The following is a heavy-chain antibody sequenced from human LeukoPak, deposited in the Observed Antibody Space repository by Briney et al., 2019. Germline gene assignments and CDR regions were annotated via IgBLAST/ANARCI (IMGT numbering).Heavy chain of an antibody. CDR3: ARFSPYGDFDI. Sequence: SETLSLTCAVYGGSFSSYYWGWIRQPPGKGLEWIGSIYYSGSTYYNPSLKSRVTISVDTSKNQFSLKLSSVTAADTAVYYCARFSPYGDFDIWGQGTMVTVSS. CDR2: IYYSGST. CDR1: GGSFSSYY. V-gene: IGHV4-39*01. D-gene: IGHD4-17*01. J-gene: IGHJ3*02.